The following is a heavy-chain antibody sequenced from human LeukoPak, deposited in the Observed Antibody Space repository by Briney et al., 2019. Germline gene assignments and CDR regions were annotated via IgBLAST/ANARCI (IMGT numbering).Heavy chain of an antibody. D-gene: IGHD5-24*01. CDR3: AIINHPDGRVY. CDR1: GYPFTTSW. Sequence: PGESLKISRQGFGYPFTTSWIGWVRQLPGKGLEWTAIIYAGNSDAKYSPSFQGQVSISTDRSISTAYLHWSSLKASDTAIYYCAIINHPDGRVYWGQGTLVTVSS. J-gene: IGHJ4*02. CDR2: IYAGNSDA. V-gene: IGHV5-51*01.